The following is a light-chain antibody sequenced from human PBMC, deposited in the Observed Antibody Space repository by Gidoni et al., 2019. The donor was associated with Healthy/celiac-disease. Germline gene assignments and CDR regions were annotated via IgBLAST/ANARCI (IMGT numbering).Light chain of an antibody. CDR2: AAS. CDR1: QSINSY. J-gene: IGKJ2*01. Sequence: DIQMTQSPSSLAASVGDRVTITCRESQSINSYLDCYQQKPGKAPKLLIYAASSLQSGVPSRFSGSGSGTAFTLTISSLQPEDFATYYCHQSYSTLPFTFGQGTKLEIK. V-gene: IGKV1-39*01. CDR3: HQSYSTLPFT.